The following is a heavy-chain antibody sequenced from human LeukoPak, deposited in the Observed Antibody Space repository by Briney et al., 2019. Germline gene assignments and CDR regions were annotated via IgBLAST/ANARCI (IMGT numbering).Heavy chain of an antibody. J-gene: IGHJ4*02. D-gene: IGHD3-22*01. CDR1: GFTFSSYW. CDR2: IKQDGSEK. Sequence: GGSLRLSCAASGFTFSSYWMSWVRQAPGKGLEWVANIKQDGSEKYYVDSVKGRFTISRDNAKNSLYLQMNSLRAEDTAVYYCARDEMKYYYDSSGRSPIGYWGQGTLVTVSS. V-gene: IGHV3-7*01. CDR3: ARDEMKYYYDSSGRSPIGY.